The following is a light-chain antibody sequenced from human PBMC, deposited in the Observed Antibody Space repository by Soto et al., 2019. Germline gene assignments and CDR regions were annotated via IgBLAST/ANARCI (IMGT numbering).Light chain of an antibody. CDR1: QSVSSN. CDR2: GAS. J-gene: IGKJ1*01. V-gene: IGKV3-11*01. CDR3: QQRSNGPWT. Sequence: EIVLTQSPGTLSLSPGERATLSCRASQSVSSNLAWYQQKPGQAPRLLIYGASNRATGIPARFSGSGSGTDFTLTISSLEPEDFAVYYCQQRSNGPWTFGQGTKVDIK.